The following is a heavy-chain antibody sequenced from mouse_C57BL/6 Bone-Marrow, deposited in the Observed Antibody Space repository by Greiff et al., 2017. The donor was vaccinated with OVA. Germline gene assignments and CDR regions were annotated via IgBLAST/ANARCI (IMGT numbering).Heavy chain of an antibody. CDR2: IWSDGST. D-gene: IGHD2-4*01. CDR3: ARQKITTGYYYAMDY. CDR1: GFSLTSYG. V-gene: IGHV2-6-1*01. J-gene: IGHJ4*01. Sequence: VQVVESGPGLVAPSQSLSITCTVSGFSLTSYGVHWVRQPPGKGLEWLVVIWSDGSTTYNSALKSRLSISKDNSKSQVFLKMNSLQTDDTAMYYCARQKITTGYYYAMDYWGQGTSVTVSS.